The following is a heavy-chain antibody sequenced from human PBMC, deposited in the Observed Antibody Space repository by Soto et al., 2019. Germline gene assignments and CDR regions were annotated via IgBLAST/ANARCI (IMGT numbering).Heavy chain of an antibody. J-gene: IGHJ3*02. D-gene: IGHD2-15*01. Sequence: SCKASGGSFSSYSMNWVRQAPGKGLEWVSSISSSSSYIYYADSVKGRFTISRDNAKNSLYLQMNSLRAEDTAVYYCASMSPIVVVVAATLPDAFDIWGQGTMVTVSS. V-gene: IGHV3-21*01. CDR2: ISSSSSYI. CDR3: ASMSPIVVVVAATLPDAFDI. CDR1: GGSFSSYS.